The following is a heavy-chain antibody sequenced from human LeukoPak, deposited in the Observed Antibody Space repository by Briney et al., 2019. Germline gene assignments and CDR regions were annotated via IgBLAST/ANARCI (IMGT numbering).Heavy chain of an antibody. J-gene: IGHJ3*02. CDR2: ISGDGGST. D-gene: IGHD5-24*01. V-gene: IGHV3-43*02. CDR3: AKDRGRRWLQFFDAFDI. CDR1: GFTFDDYA. Sequence: GGSLRLSCAASGFTFDDYAMHWVRQAPGKGLEWVSLISGDGGSTYYADSVKGRFTISRDNSKNSLYLQMNSLRTEDTALYYCAKDRGRRWLQFFDAFDIWGQGTMVTVPS.